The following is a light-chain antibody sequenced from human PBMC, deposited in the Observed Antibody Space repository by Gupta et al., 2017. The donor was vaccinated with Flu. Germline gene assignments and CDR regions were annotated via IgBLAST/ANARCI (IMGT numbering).Light chain of an antibody. J-gene: IGKJ4*01. V-gene: IGKV1-39*01. CDR1: QSISSY. CDR3: QRSDSTPLT. Sequence: DIQMTQSPSSLSASVGDRVTITCRASQSISSYLNWYQQKPGKAPKLLIYTASSLQSGVPSRFSGSGSGTDFTLTITNLQPEDFATYYCQRSDSTPLTFGGGTRVEIK. CDR2: TAS.